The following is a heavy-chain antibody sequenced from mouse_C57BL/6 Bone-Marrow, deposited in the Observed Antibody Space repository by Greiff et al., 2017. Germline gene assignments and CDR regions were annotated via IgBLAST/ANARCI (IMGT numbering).Heavy chain of an antibody. CDR1: GYTFTSYW. Sequence: QVHVKQPGAELVKPGASVKMSCKASGYTFTSYWITWVKQRPGQGLEWIGDIYPGSGSTNYNEKFKSKATLTVDNSSSTAYMQLSSLTSEDSAVYYCARSLQGWYGSIDYWGQGTTLTVSS. CDR3: ARSLQGWYGSIDY. CDR2: IYPGSGST. V-gene: IGHV1-55*01. D-gene: IGHD1-1*01. J-gene: IGHJ2*01.